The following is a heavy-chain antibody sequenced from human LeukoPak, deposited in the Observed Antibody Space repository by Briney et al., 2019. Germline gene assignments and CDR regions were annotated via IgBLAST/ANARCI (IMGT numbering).Heavy chain of an antibody. Sequence: GGSLRLSCAASGFTFTNFGMSWVRQAPGKGLEWVSGISPSGDITYYADSVKGRFTISRDNSKNTLYLQMNSLRAEDTAVYYCAKDRRVGYYDSSGYFDYWGQGTLVTVSS. D-gene: IGHD3-22*01. CDR1: GFTFTNFG. CDR3: AKDRRVGYYDSSGYFDY. CDR2: ISPSGDIT. V-gene: IGHV3-23*01. J-gene: IGHJ4*02.